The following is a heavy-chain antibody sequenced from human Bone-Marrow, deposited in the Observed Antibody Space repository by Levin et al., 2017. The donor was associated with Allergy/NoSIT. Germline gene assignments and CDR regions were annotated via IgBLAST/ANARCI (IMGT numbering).Heavy chain of an antibody. V-gene: IGHV3-23*01. J-gene: IGHJ4*01. CDR2: ISASGGTT. D-gene: IGHD2-21*01. CDR3: ARSKRNNSPYYFDY. CDR1: GFIFNNYA. Sequence: ESLKISCATSGFIFNNYAMAWIRQAPGKELEWVSAISASGGTTAYPDSMRGRFTISRDNSKGALFLQINSLRAEDTALFYCARSKRNNSPYYFDYWGHGTLVTVSS.